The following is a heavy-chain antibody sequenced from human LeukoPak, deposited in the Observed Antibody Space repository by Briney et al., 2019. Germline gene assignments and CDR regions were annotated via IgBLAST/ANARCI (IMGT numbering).Heavy chain of an antibody. Sequence: GGCLRLPCEVSGFIFSYYGMNWVRQAPGKGLEWVSAISDSGDATYYADSVKGRFTISRDNSKSTLYLQMNNLRAEDTALYYCAKERGHSRPFDYWGQGTLVTVSS. CDR2: ISDSGDAT. CDR1: GFIFSYYG. CDR3: AKERGHSRPFDY. D-gene: IGHD4-23*01. V-gene: IGHV3-23*01. J-gene: IGHJ4*02.